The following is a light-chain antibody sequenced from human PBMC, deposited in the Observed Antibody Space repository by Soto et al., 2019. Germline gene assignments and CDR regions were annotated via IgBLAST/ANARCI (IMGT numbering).Light chain of an antibody. CDR2: GAS. V-gene: IGKV3D-20*02. CDR3: QQRSNWPGIT. CDR1: ESVSDNY. Sequence: EIVLTQSPGTLSLSPGERATLSCRASESVSDNYLAWYQQRSGQAPRLVIYGASSRASAVPDRFSGSGSGTDFTLTISSLEPEDFAVYYCQQRSNWPGITFGQGTRLEIK. J-gene: IGKJ5*01.